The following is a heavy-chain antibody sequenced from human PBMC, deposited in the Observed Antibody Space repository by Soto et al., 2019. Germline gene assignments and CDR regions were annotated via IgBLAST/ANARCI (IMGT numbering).Heavy chain of an antibody. CDR2: VFPSGST. CDR1: GGSITDNY. CDR3: ARESAVAGWLDE. J-gene: IGHJ4*02. Sequence: QVQLQESGPGLVKPSGTLSLTCSVSGGSITDNYWTWIRLPAGKGLEWIGRVFPSGSTNYNPSLKGRVTMSVDTSKNQISLTVKSVTAADTAIYYCARESAVAGWLDEWGQGTLVTVSS. V-gene: IGHV4-4*07. D-gene: IGHD6-19*01.